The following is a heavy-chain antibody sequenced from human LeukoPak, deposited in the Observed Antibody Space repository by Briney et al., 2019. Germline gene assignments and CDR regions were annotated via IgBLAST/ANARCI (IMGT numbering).Heavy chain of an antibody. J-gene: IGHJ4*02. Sequence: SETLSLTCSVSGDSIMSSGSSWGWIRQPPGKALEWIGSVSSSGGTHYSPSLKNRLSISMDTSQNQFSLRLSSVTVADTAVYYCAKYIGGSMFEHWGQGALVTVSS. D-gene: IGHD3-10*01. CDR3: AKYIGGSMFEH. CDR2: VSSSGGT. CDR1: GDSIMSSGSS. V-gene: IGHV4-39*07.